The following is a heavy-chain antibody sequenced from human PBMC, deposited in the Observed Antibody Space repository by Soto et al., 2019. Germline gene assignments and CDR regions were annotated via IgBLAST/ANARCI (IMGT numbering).Heavy chain of an antibody. D-gene: IGHD5-12*01. CDR3: ARGRFLTRWLQLHYFDY. J-gene: IGHJ4*02. Sequence: GASVKVSCKASGGTFSSYAISWVRQAPGQGLEWMGGIIPIFGTANYAQKFQGRVTITADESTSTAYMELSSLRSEDTAVYYCARGRFLTRWLQLHYFDYWGQGTLVTVSS. V-gene: IGHV1-69*13. CDR1: GGTFSSYA. CDR2: IIPIFGTA.